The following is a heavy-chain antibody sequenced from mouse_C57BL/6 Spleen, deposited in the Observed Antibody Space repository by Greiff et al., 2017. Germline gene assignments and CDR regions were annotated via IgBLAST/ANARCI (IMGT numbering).Heavy chain of an antibody. V-gene: IGHV1-47*01. CDR1: GYTFTTYP. D-gene: IGHD1-1*01. CDR3: ARGNGSSYGDWYFDV. J-gene: IGHJ1*03. Sequence: VKLMESGAELVKPGASVKMSCKASGYTFTTYPIEWMKQNHGQSLEWIGNFHPYNDDTKYNEKFKGKATLTVEKSSSTVYLELSRLTSDDSAVYYCARGNGSSYGDWYFDVWGTGTTVTVSS. CDR2: FHPYNDDT.